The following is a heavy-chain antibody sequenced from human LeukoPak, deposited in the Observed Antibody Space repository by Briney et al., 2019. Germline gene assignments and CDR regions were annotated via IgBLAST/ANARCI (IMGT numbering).Heavy chain of an antibody. CDR3: ARVDTAMVLDY. CDR1: GGSISSYY. V-gene: IGHV4-4*09. Sequence: SETLSLTCTVSGGSISSYYWSWIRQPPGKGLEWIGYIYTSGSTNYNPSLKSRVTISVDTSKNQFSLKLSSVTAADTAVYYCARVDTAMVLDYWGQGTLVTVSS. J-gene: IGHJ4*02. D-gene: IGHD5-18*01. CDR2: IYTSGST.